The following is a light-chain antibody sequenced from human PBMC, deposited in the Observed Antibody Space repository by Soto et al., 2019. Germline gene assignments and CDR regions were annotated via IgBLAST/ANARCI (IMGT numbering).Light chain of an antibody. CDR3: QQYNNWPSPIT. CDR1: QSIGSN. J-gene: IGKJ5*01. V-gene: IGKV3-15*01. Sequence: EVILTQSPGTLSVSPGERATLSCRASQSIGSNLAGYQQKPGQAPSLLIYGASTRAAAIPARFSGSGSGTDFTLTISSLQSEDFAAYYCQQYNNWPSPITFGQGTRLEIK. CDR2: GAS.